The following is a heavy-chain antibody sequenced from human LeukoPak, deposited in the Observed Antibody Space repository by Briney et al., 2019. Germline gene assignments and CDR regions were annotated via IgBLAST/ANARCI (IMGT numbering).Heavy chain of an antibody. CDR2: IDPDSGGT. Sequence: GASVKVSCKASGYTFTDYYVHWVRQAPGQGLEWMGCIDPDSGGTKYAQKFQGRVAMTTDTSISTANVDLSRLSSDDTAVYHCAREYYDSSGTKYAFDIWGQGTMVTVSS. J-gene: IGHJ3*02. CDR3: AREYYDSSGTKYAFDI. CDR1: GYTFTDYY. V-gene: IGHV1-2*02. D-gene: IGHD3-22*01.